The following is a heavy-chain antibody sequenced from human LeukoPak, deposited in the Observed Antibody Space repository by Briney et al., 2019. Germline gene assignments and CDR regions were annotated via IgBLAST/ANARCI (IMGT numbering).Heavy chain of an antibody. CDR2: MKQDGSEI. V-gene: IGHV3-7*01. CDR3: ARSRDKNTYGYAY. J-gene: IGHJ4*02. Sequence: GGSLRLSCAASGFTVSPHWMSWVRQAPGKGLEWVAMMKQDGSEIYYVDSVKGRFTISRDNAENSLYLQMNNLRAEDTAVYYCARSRDKNTYGYAYWGQGTLVTVSS. D-gene: IGHD5-18*01. CDR1: GFTVSPHW.